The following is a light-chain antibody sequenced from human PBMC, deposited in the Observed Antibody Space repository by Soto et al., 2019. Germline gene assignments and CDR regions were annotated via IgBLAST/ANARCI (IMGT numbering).Light chain of an antibody. CDR1: HSVSSK. V-gene: IGKV3-20*01. J-gene: IGKJ1*01. CDR3: QQYGSSPRWT. CDR2: GAS. Sequence: EIVMTQSPATLSVSPGKGATLSCRASHSVSSKLAWYQQKPGQAPRPLIYGASSRATGIPDRFSGSVSGTDFTLTISRLEPEDFAVYYCQQYGSSPRWTFGQGTKVDIK.